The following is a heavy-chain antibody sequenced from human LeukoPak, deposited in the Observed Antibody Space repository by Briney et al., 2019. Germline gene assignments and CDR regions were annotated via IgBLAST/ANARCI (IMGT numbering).Heavy chain of an antibody. CDR3: AREGYYDSSGYYPDY. CDR2: IIPIFGTA. J-gene: IGHJ4*02. Sequence: SVKVSCKASGGTFSSYAISWVRQAPGQGLEWMGGIIPIFGTANYAQKFQGRVTITTDESTSTAYMELSCLRSEDTAVYYCAREGYYDSSGYYPDYWGQGTLVTVSS. D-gene: IGHD3-22*01. CDR1: GGTFSSYA. V-gene: IGHV1-69*05.